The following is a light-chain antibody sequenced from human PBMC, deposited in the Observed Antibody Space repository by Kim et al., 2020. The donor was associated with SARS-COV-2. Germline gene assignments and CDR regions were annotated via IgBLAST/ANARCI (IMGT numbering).Light chain of an antibody. CDR3: QHYSRFPYT. CDR2: LAS. CDR1: ESISTW. V-gene: IGKV1-5*03. J-gene: IGKJ2*01. Sequence: VGDSVTITCRGSESISTWLAWYQQRPGKAPNLRIYLASSLESGVPSRISGSGSGTEFTLTIHSLQPEDFASYYCQHYSRFPYTFGQGTKVDIK.